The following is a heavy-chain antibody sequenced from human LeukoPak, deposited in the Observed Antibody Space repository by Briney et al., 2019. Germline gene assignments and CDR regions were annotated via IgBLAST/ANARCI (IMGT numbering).Heavy chain of an antibody. V-gene: IGHV3-49*03. CDR1: GLTFGDYL. D-gene: IGHD6-19*01. Sequence: AGGPLRLSCTASGLTFGDYLMSWFRQAPGKGLEWIGFISGGTTEYAASVKGRFTISRDDSTSIAYLQMNSLTTEDTAVYYCSRGSGWLSVYWGQGTLVTVSS. CDR3: SRGSGWLSVY. CDR2: ISGGTT. J-gene: IGHJ4*02.